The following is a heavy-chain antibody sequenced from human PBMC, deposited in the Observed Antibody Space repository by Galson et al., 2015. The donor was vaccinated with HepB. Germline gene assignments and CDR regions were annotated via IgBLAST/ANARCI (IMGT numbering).Heavy chain of an antibody. D-gene: IGHD3-3*01. CDR3: ARHPYDFYRETYYFDS. CDR2: IFSGGRT. Sequence: SLRLSCAASGFTVSSNYMSWVRQAPGKGLEWVSFIFSGGRTSYADSVKGRFTISRDNSKNTLYLQMNSLRAEDTAVYYCARHPYDFYRETYYFDSWGQGTLVTVSS. J-gene: IGHJ4*02. V-gene: IGHV3-53*01. CDR1: GFTVSSNY.